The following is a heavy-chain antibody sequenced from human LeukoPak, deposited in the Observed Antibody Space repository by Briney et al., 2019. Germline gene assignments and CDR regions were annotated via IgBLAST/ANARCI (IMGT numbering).Heavy chain of an antibody. Sequence: GGSLRLSCAASGFTFSSYAMTWVRQAPGEGLEWVSVISGTGDSTYYADSVKGRFTISRDNSMNTLYLQMNSLRAEDTAVYYCARDGYGSGSYSFDYWGQGTLVTVSS. D-gene: IGHD3-10*01. J-gene: IGHJ4*02. CDR3: ARDGYGSGSYSFDY. CDR1: GFTFSSYA. CDR2: ISGTGDST. V-gene: IGHV3-23*01.